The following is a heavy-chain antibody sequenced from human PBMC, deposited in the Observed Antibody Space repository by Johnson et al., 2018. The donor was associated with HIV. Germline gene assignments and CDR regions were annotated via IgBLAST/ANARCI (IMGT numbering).Heavy chain of an antibody. CDR2: IKSKTDGGTT. V-gene: IGHV3-15*01. D-gene: IGHD3-16*01. Sequence: VQLVESGGGLVKPGGSLRLSCAASGFTFSNAWMTWVRQAPGKGLEWVGRIKSKTDGGTTDYAAPVKGRFTISRDDSKDTLYLQINSLKTEDTAVYYCTSGGAFYDAFDIWGQGAMVTVSS. CDR1: GFTFSNAW. J-gene: IGHJ3*02. CDR3: TSGGAFYDAFDI.